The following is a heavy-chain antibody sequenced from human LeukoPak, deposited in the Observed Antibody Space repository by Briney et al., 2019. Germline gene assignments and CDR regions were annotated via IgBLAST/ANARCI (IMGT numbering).Heavy chain of an antibody. CDR2: IKQDGNEK. CDR1: GFTFISYW. CDR3: ARVRTTTRYYFDY. D-gene: IGHD1-26*01. V-gene: IGHV3-7*01. Sequence: GGSLRLSCAASGFTFISYWMSWVRQAPGKGLEWVANIKQDGNEKYYVDSVKGRFTISRDNAKNSLYLQMNSLRAEDTAVYYCARVRTTTRYYFDYWGQGTLVTVSS. J-gene: IGHJ4*02.